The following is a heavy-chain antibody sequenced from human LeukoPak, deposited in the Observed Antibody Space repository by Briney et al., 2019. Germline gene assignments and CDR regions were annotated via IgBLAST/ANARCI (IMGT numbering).Heavy chain of an antibody. CDR3: ARMSNCSSTSCYGRYFDY. CDR2: INPSGGST. J-gene: IGHJ4*02. D-gene: IGHD2-2*01. V-gene: IGHV1-46*01. Sequence: ASVKVSCKASGYTFTSYYMHWVRQAPGQGLEWMGIINPSGGSTSYAQNFQGSVTMTRDMSTSTVYMELSSLRSEDTAVYYCARMSNCSSTSCYGRYFDYGGQGTLVTVSS. CDR1: GYTFTSYY.